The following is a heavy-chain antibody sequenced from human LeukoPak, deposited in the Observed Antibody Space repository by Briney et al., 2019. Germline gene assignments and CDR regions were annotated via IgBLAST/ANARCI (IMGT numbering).Heavy chain of an antibody. D-gene: IGHD2-2*01. CDR3: AKARYCSSTSCYWDY. CDR1: GFTFDDYA. Sequence: GRSLRLSCAASGFTFDDYAMHWVRQAPGKGLEWVSGISWNSGSIGYADSAKGRFTISRDNAKNSLYLQMNSLRAEDMALYYCAKARYCSSTSCYWDYWGQGTLVTVSS. CDR2: ISWNSGSI. J-gene: IGHJ4*02. V-gene: IGHV3-9*03.